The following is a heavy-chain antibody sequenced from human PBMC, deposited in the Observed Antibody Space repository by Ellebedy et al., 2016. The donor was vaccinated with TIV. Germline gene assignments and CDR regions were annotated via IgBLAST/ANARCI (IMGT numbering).Heavy chain of an antibody. CDR3: LRDRQGRNYQPGDC. CDR2: INPGSGAT. Sequence: AASVKVSCKASGYTLTGYYMHWVRQAPGQGLEWMGWINPGSGATDYAQGFQGRVTLTRDTSINTAYMELSRLTSDDTAVYYCLRDRQGRNYQPGDCWGQGTLVTVSS. D-gene: IGHD1-7*01. V-gene: IGHV1-2*02. J-gene: IGHJ4*02. CDR1: GYTLTGYY.